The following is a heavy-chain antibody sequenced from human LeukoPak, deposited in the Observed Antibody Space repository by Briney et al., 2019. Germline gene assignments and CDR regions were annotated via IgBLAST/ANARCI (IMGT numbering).Heavy chain of an antibody. CDR2: ISSTSSYI. D-gene: IGHD4-17*01. V-gene: IGHV3-21*01. CDR3: AKDRVTVMTSPFDY. J-gene: IGHJ4*02. Sequence: GGSLRLSCAASGFTFSSYSMNWVRQAPGKGLEWVSSISSTSSYIYYADSVKGRFTISTDNAKNSLYLQMSSLRAEDTAVYYCAKDRVTVMTSPFDYWGQGTLVTVSS. CDR1: GFTFSSYS.